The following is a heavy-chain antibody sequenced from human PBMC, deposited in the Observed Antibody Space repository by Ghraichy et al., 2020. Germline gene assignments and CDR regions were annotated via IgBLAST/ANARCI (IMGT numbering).Heavy chain of an antibody. CDR3: ARVSRGSYPNPNAY. J-gene: IGHJ4*02. V-gene: IGHV3-23*01. CDR1: GFTFNTYA. CDR2: ISSSGYYA. D-gene: IGHD1-26*01. Sequence: GGSLRLSCATSGFTFNTYAMTWVRQAPGKGLEWVSLISSSGYYAYNADSVEGRFTISRDNSRNTLFLQMNSLSPEDTAVYYCARVSRGSYPNPNAYWGQGTQVTVSS.